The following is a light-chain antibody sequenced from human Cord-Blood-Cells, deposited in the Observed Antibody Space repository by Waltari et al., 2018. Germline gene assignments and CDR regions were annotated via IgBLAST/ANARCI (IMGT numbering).Light chain of an antibody. CDR3: SSYTSSSHAV. CDR2: DVS. V-gene: IGLV2-14*01. CDR1: SSDVGGYNY. Sequence: QSALTQPASVSGSPGQSITISCTGTSSDVGGYNYVSWYQQHPGKAPKLMIYDVSNRPPGVSNRFSGSKSGNTASLTISGLQAEDDADYYCSSYTSSSHAVFGGGTQLTVL. J-gene: IGLJ7*01.